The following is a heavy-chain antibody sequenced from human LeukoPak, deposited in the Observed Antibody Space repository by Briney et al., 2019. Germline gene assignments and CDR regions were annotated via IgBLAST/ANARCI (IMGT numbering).Heavy chain of an antibody. D-gene: IGHD6-13*01. Sequence: PSETLSLTCTVSGGSISSYYWSWIRQAPGKGLEWSGYIYTSGITTYTTSLKSRVTISVDTSKNQSSLKLSSLTAADTAVYYCARQRFSSSWSLWDYWGQGTLVTVSS. J-gene: IGHJ4*02. CDR3: ARQRFSSSWSLWDY. V-gene: IGHV4-4*09. CDR2: IYTSGIT. CDR1: GGSISSYY.